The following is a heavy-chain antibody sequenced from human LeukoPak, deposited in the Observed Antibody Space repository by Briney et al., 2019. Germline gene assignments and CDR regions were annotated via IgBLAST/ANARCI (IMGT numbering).Heavy chain of an antibody. D-gene: IGHD3-10*01. CDR2: ISWNSGSI. Sequence: GGSLRLSCAASGFTFDDYAMHWVRQAPGKGLEWVSGISWNSGSIGYADSVKGRFTISRDNAKNSLYLQMYSLRAEDTAVYYCAKGYLDCYGSGSYPGRLLDIWGQGTMVTVSS. CDR1: GFTFDDYA. V-gene: IGHV3-9*01. CDR3: AKGYLDCYGSGSYPGRLLDI. J-gene: IGHJ3*02.